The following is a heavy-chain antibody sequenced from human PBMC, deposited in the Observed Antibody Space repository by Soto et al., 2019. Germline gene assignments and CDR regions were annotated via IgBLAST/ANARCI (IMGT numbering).Heavy chain of an antibody. J-gene: IGHJ4*02. CDR2: IYYSGST. D-gene: IGHD6-13*01. CDR3: ARGLYRSSWYRADD. Sequence: SETLSLTCTVSGGSISSYYWSWIRQPPGKGLEWIGYIYYSGSTNHNPSLKSRVTISVDTSKNQFSLKLRSVTAADTAVYYCARGLYRSSWYRADDGGQEILFTFS. CDR1: GGSISSYY. V-gene: IGHV4-59*01.